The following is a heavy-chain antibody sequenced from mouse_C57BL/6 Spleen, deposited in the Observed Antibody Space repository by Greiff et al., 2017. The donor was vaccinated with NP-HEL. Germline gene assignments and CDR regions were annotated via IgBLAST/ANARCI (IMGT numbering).Heavy chain of an antibody. J-gene: IGHJ3*01. V-gene: IGHV5-17*01. CDR1: GFTFSDYG. Sequence: EVMLVESGGGLVKPGGSLKLSCAASGFTFSDYGMHWVRQAPEKGLEWVAYISSGSSTNYYADTVKGRFTISRDNAKNTLFLQMTSLRSEDTAMYYCARYDTWFAYWGQGTLVTVSA. CDR3: ARYDTWFAY. CDR2: ISSGSSTN. D-gene: IGHD2-3*01.